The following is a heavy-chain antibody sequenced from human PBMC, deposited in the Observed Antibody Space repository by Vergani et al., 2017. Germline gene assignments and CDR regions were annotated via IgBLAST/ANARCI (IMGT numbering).Heavy chain of an antibody. D-gene: IGHD2-2*01. V-gene: IGHV4-59*12. CDR3: ARDKVVVVLDYYYMDV. Sequence: QVQLQESGPGLVKPSETLSLTCTVSGGSISSYYWSWIRQPPGKGLEWIGYIYYSGSTNYNPSLKSRVTISVDTSKNQFSLKLSSVTAADTAVYYCARDKVVVVLDYYYMDVWGKGTTVTVSS. J-gene: IGHJ6*03. CDR1: GGSISSYY. CDR2: IYYSGST.